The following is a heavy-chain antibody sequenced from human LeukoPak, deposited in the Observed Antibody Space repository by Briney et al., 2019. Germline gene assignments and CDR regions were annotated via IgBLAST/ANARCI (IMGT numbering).Heavy chain of an antibody. CDR1: GFTFTSFG. V-gene: IGHV3-30*03. J-gene: IGHJ4*02. Sequence: GGSLRLSCAASGFTFTSFGMHWVRQAPGKGLEWVSVISYDGSEKHYADSVKGRFTISRDNAKNTLYLQMNSLRAEDTAVYYCARGPYDYGDYVSDYWGQGTLVTVSS. CDR3: ARGPYDYGDYVSDY. CDR2: ISYDGSEK. D-gene: IGHD4-17*01.